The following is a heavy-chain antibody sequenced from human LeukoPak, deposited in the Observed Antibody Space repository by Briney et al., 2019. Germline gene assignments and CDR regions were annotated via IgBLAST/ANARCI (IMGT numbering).Heavy chain of an antibody. D-gene: IGHD6-13*01. CDR2: ISSSSSYT. CDR3: ARDLVAAGKID. J-gene: IGHJ4*02. CDR1: GFTFSNYW. V-gene: IGHV3-11*06. Sequence: GGSLRLSCAASGFTFSNYWLSWIRQAPGKGLEWVSYISSSSSYTNYADSVKGRFTISRDNAKNSLYLQMNSLRAEDSAVYYCARDLVAAGKIDWGQGTLVTVSS.